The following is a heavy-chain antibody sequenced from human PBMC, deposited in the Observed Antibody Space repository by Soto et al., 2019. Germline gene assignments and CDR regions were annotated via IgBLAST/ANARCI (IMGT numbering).Heavy chain of an antibody. Sequence: QVQLQESGPGLVKPSQTLSLTCTVSGGSISSGDYYWSWIRQPPGKGLEWIGYIYYSGSTYYNPYLKTRVTISVHTWKNQCALKLSFVTAADRAVYYGAGGDRGYSYGLDYWCRGTLVTVSS. CDR3: AGGDRGYSYGLDY. J-gene: IGHJ4*02. CDR2: IYYSGST. CDR1: GGSISSGDYY. D-gene: IGHD5-18*01. V-gene: IGHV4-30-4*01.